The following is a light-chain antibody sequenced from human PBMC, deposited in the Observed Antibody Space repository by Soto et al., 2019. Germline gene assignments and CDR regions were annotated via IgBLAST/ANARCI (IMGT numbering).Light chain of an antibody. CDR1: RSLLQTTRNSY. Sequence: MTQSPPPLPVPQGEPAPIPCRPSRSLLQTTRNSYLDWYLQKPGQSPQLLISLATNRTSGVPDRFSGSGSGTDFTLQISSVEAEDVGVYYCMQDHQSSFTFGGGTKVDIK. V-gene: IGKV2-28*01. CDR3: MQDHQSSFT. J-gene: IGKJ4*01. CDR2: LAT.